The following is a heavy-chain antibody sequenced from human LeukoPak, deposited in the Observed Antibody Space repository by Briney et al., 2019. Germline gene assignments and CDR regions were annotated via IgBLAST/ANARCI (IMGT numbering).Heavy chain of an antibody. CDR3: ARDLGADQWLAPFDY. Sequence: ASVKVSCKASGGTFSSYAISWVRQAPGQGLEWMGGIIPIFGTANYAQKFQGRVTITADESTSTAYMELSSLRSDDTAVYYCARDLGADQWLAPFDYWGQGTLVTVSS. J-gene: IGHJ4*02. CDR1: GGTFSSYA. CDR2: IIPIFGTA. V-gene: IGHV1-69*13. D-gene: IGHD6-19*01.